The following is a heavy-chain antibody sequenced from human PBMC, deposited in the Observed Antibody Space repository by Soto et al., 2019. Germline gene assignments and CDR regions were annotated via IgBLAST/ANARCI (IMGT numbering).Heavy chain of an antibody. CDR3: ARVRGTAGKRYFDY. J-gene: IGHJ4*02. Sequence: SETLSLTCTVSGGSMIAYYWNWMRQPPGKGLQWIGYTYYRGSTTYNPSLKRRVTISVDSSKNQFSLKLDSVTPADTAVYYCARVRGTAGKRYFDYWGPGTLVTASS. CDR2: TYYRGST. D-gene: IGHD6-13*01. CDR1: GGSMIAYY. V-gene: IGHV4-59*01.